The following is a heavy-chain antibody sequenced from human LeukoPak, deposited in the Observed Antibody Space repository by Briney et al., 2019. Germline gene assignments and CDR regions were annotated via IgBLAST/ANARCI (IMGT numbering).Heavy chain of an antibody. Sequence: PGGSLRLSCAASGFTVSHYYMSWVRQAPGKGLEWVSVIYSGGSTYYADSVKGRFTISRDNSKNTLYLQMNSLRAEDTAVYYCARDRKVRGVTGYYYMDVWGKGTTVTISS. V-gene: IGHV3-66*01. CDR2: IYSGGST. CDR3: ARDRKVRGVTGYYYMDV. D-gene: IGHD3-10*01. J-gene: IGHJ6*03. CDR1: GFTVSHYY.